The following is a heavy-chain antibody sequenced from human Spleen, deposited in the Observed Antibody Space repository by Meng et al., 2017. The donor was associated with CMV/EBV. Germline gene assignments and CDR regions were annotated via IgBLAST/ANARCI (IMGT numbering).Heavy chain of an antibody. V-gene: IGHV1-69*05. CDR3: ASRGGSNYYNFDY. Sequence: SVKVSCKASGGTFSSYVITWVRQAPGQGLEWMGGIIPMFGIANYAQKFQGRVTITTDESTSTAYMELSSLRSEDTAVYYCASRGGSNYYNFDYWGQGTLVTVSS. CDR1: GGTFSSYV. J-gene: IGHJ4*02. D-gene: IGHD3-3*01. CDR2: IIPMFGIA.